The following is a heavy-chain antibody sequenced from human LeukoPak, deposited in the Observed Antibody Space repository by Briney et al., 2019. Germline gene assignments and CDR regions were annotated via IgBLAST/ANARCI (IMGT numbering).Heavy chain of an antibody. CDR2: ISSSSSTI. CDR3: ASGDRYGSGRSPNDY. Sequence: TGGSLRLSCAVSGFTFSSYSMNWVRQAPGKGLEWVSYISSSSSTIYYADSVKGRFTISRDYAKNSLYLQMNSLRAEDTAVYYCASGDRYGSGRSPNDYWGQRTLVTVSS. CDR1: GFTFSSYS. J-gene: IGHJ4*02. V-gene: IGHV3-48*01. D-gene: IGHD3-10*01.